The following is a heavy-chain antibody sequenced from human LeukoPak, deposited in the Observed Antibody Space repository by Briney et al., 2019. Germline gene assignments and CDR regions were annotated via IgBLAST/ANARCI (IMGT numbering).Heavy chain of an antibody. D-gene: IGHD3-10*01. V-gene: IGHV3-30*18. J-gene: IGHJ4*02. CDR1: GFTFSGYD. Sequence: GGSLRLSCAASGFTFSGYDMRWIRQAPGKGLEWVADISYGGSNKYYADSVKDRFTISRDNSKNTLYLQMNSLRAEDTAVYYCAKFSRGGSGNLTHPRFDYWGQGALVTVSS. CDR3: AKFSRGGSGNLTHPRFDY. CDR2: ISYGGSNK.